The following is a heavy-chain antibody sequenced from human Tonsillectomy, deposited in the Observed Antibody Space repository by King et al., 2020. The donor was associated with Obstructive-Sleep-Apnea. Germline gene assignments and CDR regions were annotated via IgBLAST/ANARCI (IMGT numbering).Heavy chain of an antibody. CDR3: KSRSGYDGDAFDI. CDR2: IYHSGST. V-gene: IGHV4-4*02. J-gene: IGHJ3*02. CDR1: GGSISSSNW. D-gene: IGHD5-12*01. Sequence: MQLQESGPGLVKPSGTLSLTCAVSGGSISSSNWWSWVRQPPGKGLEWIGEIYHSGSTNYNPSLKSRVTISVDKSKNQFSLKLSSVTAADTAVYYCKSRSGYDGDAFDIWGQGTMVTVSS.